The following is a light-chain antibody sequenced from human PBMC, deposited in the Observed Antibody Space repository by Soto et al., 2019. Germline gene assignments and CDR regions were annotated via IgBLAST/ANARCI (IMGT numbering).Light chain of an antibody. Sequence: QSALTQPASVSGSPGQSITLSCTGTSSNIGGYAYVSWYQRHTGKAPKLIIYDVNNRPSGVFNRFSGSKSGNTASLTISGLQAEDEADYYCTSYASGSSHLVFGGGTKLTVL. CDR1: SSNIGGYAY. CDR2: DVN. J-gene: IGLJ2*01. CDR3: TSYASGSSHLV. V-gene: IGLV2-14*01.